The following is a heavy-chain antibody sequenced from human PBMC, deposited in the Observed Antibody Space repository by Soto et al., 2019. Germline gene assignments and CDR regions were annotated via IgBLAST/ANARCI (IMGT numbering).Heavy chain of an antibody. CDR2: ISSSSSTI. Sequence: PGGSLRLSCAAPGFTFRSYNMNWVRQAPGKGLEWVSYISSSSSTIYYADSVKGRFTISRDNAKNSLYLQMNSLRAEDTAVYYCAREGGYSGYDPIDYWGQGTLVTVSS. V-gene: IGHV3-48*01. CDR3: AREGGYSGYDPIDY. CDR1: GFTFRSYN. D-gene: IGHD5-12*01. J-gene: IGHJ4*02.